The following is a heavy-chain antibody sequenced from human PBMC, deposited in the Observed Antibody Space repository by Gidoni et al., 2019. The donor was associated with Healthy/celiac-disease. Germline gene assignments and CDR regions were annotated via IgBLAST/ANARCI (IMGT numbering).Heavy chain of an antibody. CDR1: GFTFSSYA. V-gene: IGHV3-30-3*01. Sequence: QVQLVESGGGVVQPGRSLRLSCAASGFTFSSYAMHWVRQAPGKGLEWVAVISYDGSNKYYADSVKGRFTISRDSSKNTLYLQMNSLRAEDTAVYYCASGRDGANSYWGQGTLVTVSS. D-gene: IGHD1-7*01. CDR3: ASGRDGANSY. J-gene: IGHJ4*02. CDR2: ISYDGSNK.